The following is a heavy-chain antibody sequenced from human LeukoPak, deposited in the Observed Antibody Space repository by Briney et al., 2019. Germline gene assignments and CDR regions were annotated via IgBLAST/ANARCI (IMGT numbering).Heavy chain of an antibody. J-gene: IGHJ4*02. CDR3: AKDSGITMIVVVITNFDY. CDR1: GFTFSSYS. D-gene: IGHD3-22*01. CDR2: ISGSGGST. Sequence: GGSLRLSFAASGFTFSSYSMNWVRQAPGKGLEWVSAISGSGGSTYYADSVKGRFTISRDNSKNTLYLQMNSLRAEDTAVYYCAKDSGITMIVVVITNFDYWGQGTLVTVSS. V-gene: IGHV3-23*01.